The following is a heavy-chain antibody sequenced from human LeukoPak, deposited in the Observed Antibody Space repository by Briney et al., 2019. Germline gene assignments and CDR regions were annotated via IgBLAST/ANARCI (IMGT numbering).Heavy chain of an antibody. J-gene: IGHJ4*02. CDR2: IYHSGST. V-gene: IGHV4-38-2*02. CDR3: ARAPWDTAMGHDY. CDR1: GYSISSGYY. D-gene: IGHD5-18*01. Sequence: SETLSLTCTVSGYSISSGYYWGWIRQPPGKWLEWIGSIYHSGSTYYNPSLKSRVTISVDTSKNQFSLKLSSVTAADTAVYYCARAPWDTAMGHDYWGQGTLVTVSS.